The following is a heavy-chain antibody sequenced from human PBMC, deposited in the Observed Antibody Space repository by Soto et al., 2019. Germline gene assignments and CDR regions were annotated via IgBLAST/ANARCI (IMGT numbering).Heavy chain of an antibody. D-gene: IGHD1-1*01. J-gene: IGHJ5*02. V-gene: IGHV4-4*07. CDR1: GASISGYY. CDR3: VRDGTKTLRDWFDP. Sequence: SETLSLTCTVSGASISGYYWSWIRKSAGKGLEWIGRIYATGTTDYNPSLKSRVMMSVDTSKKQFSLKLRSVTAADTAVYYCVRDGTKTLRDWFDPWGQGISVTVPQ. CDR2: IYATGTT.